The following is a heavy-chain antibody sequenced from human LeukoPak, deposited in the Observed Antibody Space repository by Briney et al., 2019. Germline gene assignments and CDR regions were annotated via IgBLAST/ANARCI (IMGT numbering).Heavy chain of an antibody. Sequence: PGGSLRLSCAASGFTFSSYEMNWVRQAPGKGLEWVAFIRYDGSNKYYADSVKGRFTISRDNSKNTLYLQMNSLRAEDTAVYYCAKRNYYGDYFWFDPWGQGTLVTVSS. CDR3: AKRNYYGDYFWFDP. D-gene: IGHD4-17*01. V-gene: IGHV3-30*02. CDR1: GFTFSSYE. J-gene: IGHJ5*02. CDR2: IRYDGSNK.